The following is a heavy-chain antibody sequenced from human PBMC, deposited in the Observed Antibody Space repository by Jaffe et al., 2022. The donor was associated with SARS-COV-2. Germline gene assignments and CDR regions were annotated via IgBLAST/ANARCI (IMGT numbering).Heavy chain of an antibody. CDR2: INAEGDT. J-gene: IGHJ6*04. CDR1: GFTFSSYD. CDR3: ARACGWGMDV. D-gene: IGHD3-10*01. Sequence: EVQLVESGGGLARPGGSLRLSCAASGFTFSSYDMHWVRQATGKGLEWVSAINAEGDTYYSASVDGRFAISREDAKSSLYLQMNSLRVGDTAVYYCARACGWGMDVWGKGTAVTVSS. V-gene: IGHV3-13*04.